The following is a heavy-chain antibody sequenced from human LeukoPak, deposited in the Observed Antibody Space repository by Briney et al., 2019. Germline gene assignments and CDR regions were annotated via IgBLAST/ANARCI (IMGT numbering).Heavy chain of an antibody. CDR3: AKVSTYGDDYHDAFDV. V-gene: IGHV3-9*01. Sequence: GGSLRLSCAASGFTFDDYAMHWVRQAPGKGLEWVSGISWNSGSIGYADSVRGRFTISRDNSKNTLYLQMNSLRAEDTAVYYCAKVSTYGDDYHDAFDVWGQGTMVTVSS. D-gene: IGHD4-17*01. CDR1: GFTFDDYA. J-gene: IGHJ3*01. CDR2: ISWNSGSI.